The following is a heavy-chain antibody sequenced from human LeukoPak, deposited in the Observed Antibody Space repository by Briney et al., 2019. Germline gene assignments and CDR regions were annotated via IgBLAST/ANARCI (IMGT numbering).Heavy chain of an antibody. CDR3: ARQAYSSNLGWFDP. V-gene: IGHV4-59*08. J-gene: IGHJ5*02. D-gene: IGHD6-13*01. Sequence: SETLSLTCTVSGASITSYYWSWIRQPPGKGLEWIGFFSYSGSANYNPSLKSRVTISVDTSKNQFSLSLTSVTAADTAVYYCARQAYSSNLGWFDPWGQGTLVTVSS. CDR2: FSYSGSA. CDR1: GASITSYY.